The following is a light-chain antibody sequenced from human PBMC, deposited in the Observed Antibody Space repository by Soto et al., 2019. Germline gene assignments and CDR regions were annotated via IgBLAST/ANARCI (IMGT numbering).Light chain of an antibody. CDR1: TGAVTSGHY. CDR2: DTS. J-gene: IGLJ7*01. Sequence: QAVVTQEPSLTVSPGGRVTLTCGSSTGAVTSGHYPYWFQQKPGQAPRTLIHDTSNKQSWTPARFSGSLLGGKAALTLSGAQPEDEAEYYCLLSYSGPAVFGGGTQLTVL. V-gene: IGLV7-46*01. CDR3: LLSYSGPAV.